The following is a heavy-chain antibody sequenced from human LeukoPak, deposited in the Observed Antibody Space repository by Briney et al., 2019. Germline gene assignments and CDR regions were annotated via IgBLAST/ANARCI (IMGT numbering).Heavy chain of an antibody. CDR3: ARVPYSYGRYWYFDL. J-gene: IGHJ2*01. D-gene: IGHD5-18*01. Sequence: SETLSLTCAVYGGSFSGYYWSWIRQPPGKGLEWIGEINHSGSTNYNPSLKSRVTISVDTSKNQFSLKLSSVTAADTAVYYCARVPYSYGRYWYFDLWGRGTLVTVSS. V-gene: IGHV4-34*01. CDR2: INHSGST. CDR1: GGSFSGYY.